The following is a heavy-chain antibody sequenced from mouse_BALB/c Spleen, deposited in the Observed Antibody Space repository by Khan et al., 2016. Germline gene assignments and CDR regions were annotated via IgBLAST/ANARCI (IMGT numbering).Heavy chain of an antibody. CDR1: GYTFTSYW. CDR3: ARGIPPPY. Sequence: VQLQESGAELARPGASVKLSCKASGYTFTSYWMQWVKQRPGQGLEWIGTIYPGDGDTRYTQKFKRKATLTADKSSSTAYMQLSSLASEDSAVYYCARGIPPPYWGQGTLVTVSA. CDR2: IYPGDGDT. J-gene: IGHJ3*01. V-gene: IGHV1-87*01.